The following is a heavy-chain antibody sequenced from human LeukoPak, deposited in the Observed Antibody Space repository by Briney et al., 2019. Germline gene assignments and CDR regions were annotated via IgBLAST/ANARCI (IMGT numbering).Heavy chain of an antibody. CDR3: ASGRQLGY. V-gene: IGHV3-7*03. CDR2: IKEDGREK. D-gene: IGHD6-13*01. CDR1: GFTFSNYW. J-gene: IGHJ4*02. Sequence: GGSLSLSCAASGFTFSNYWMSWVRQAPGKGLELVANIKEDGREKYYVDSVKGRFTISRDNARNSLYLQMNSLRAEDTAVYYCASGRQLGYWGQGTLVTVSS.